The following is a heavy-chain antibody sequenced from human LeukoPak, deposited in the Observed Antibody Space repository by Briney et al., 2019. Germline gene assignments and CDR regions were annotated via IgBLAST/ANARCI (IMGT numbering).Heavy chain of an antibody. CDR1: GFTFSHAW. V-gene: IGHV4-34*08. CDR3: ATTQSYYRDSLLDY. CDR2: INHSGST. Sequence: GSLRLSCEASGFTFSHAWMYWVRQPPGKGLEWIGEINHSGSTNYNPSLKSRVTISVDTSKNQFSLKLSSVTAADTAVYYCATTQSYYRDSLLDYWGQGTLVTVSS. D-gene: IGHD1-26*01. J-gene: IGHJ4*02.